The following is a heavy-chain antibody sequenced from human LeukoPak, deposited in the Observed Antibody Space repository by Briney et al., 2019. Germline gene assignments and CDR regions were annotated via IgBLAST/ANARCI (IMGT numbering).Heavy chain of an antibody. CDR1: GGSISSGGYS. Sequence: SETLSLTCAVSGGSISSGGYSWSWIRQPPGKGLEWIGYIYHSGSTYYNPSLKSRVTISVDRSKNQFSLKLSSVTAADTAVYYCARVNTIDTAMVFDYWGQGTLVTVSS. V-gene: IGHV4-30-2*01. CDR3: ARVNTIDTAMVFDY. CDR2: IYHSGST. J-gene: IGHJ4*02. D-gene: IGHD5-18*01.